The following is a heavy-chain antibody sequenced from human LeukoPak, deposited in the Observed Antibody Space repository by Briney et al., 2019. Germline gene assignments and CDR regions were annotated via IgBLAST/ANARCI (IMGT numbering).Heavy chain of an antibody. CDR2: MSGSGGGT. CDR3: AKRGVVIRVILVGFYKEAYYFDS. V-gene: IGHV3-23*01. D-gene: IGHD3-22*01. Sequence: GGSLRLSCAVSGITLSKYGMSWVRKAPGKGLEWVAGMSGSGGGTNYADSVKGRFTVSRDNSKNTLYLQMKSMRAEDTAVYFCAKRGVVIRVILVGFYKEAYYFDSWGQGALVTVSS. J-gene: IGHJ4*02. CDR1: GITLSKYG.